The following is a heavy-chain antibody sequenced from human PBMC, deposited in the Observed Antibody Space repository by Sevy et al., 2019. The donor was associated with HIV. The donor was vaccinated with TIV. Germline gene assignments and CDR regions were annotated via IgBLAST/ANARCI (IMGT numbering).Heavy chain of an antibody. CDR2: ISGSSSYI. J-gene: IGHJ4*02. D-gene: IGHD5-18*01. CDR3: ARNPGYNYPDY. Sequence: GGSLRLSCAASGFTFSENTMNWVRQAPGKGLEWVSSISGSSSYIFYADSVKGRFTISRDNAKNPLFLQMNSLRADDTAVYYCARNPGYNYPDYWGQGILVTVSS. V-gene: IGHV3-21*01. CDR1: GFTFSENT.